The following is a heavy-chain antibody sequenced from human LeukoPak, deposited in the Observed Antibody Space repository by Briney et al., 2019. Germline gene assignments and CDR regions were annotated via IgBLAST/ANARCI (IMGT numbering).Heavy chain of an antibody. V-gene: IGHV1-46*01. CDR1: GHTFTGYW. J-gene: IGHJ3*02. CDR3: ARGSSRSPRDAFDI. CDR2: ISPSGAST. Sequence: ASVKLSCKSFGHTFTGYWMHGVRQAPGQGLEWMGIISPSGASTTYAQNFQGRVTMTRDMSTSTLYMELSSLKSEDTAVYYCARGSSRSPRDAFDIWGQGTMVTVSS.